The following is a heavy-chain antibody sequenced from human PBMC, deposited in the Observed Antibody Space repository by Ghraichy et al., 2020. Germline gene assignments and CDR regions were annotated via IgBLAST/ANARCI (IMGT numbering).Heavy chain of an antibody. D-gene: IGHD3-10*01. CDR2: ISSIGIYK. J-gene: IGHJ4*01. CDR1: GFAFSTYT. Sequence: RGSLRLSCSASGFAFSTYTMNWVRQSPGKGLEWVSTISSIGIYKYYAESVKGRFTISRDNAKNSLFLQMNSLRAEDTALYYCAREGLYGAGADTLDYWGHGTMVTGSS. V-gene: IGHV3-21*04. CDR3: AREGLYGAGADTLDY.